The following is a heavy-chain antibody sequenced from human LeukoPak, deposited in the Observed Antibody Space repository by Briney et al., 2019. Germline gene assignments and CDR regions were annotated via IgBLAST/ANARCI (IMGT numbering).Heavy chain of an antibody. D-gene: IGHD1-26*01. CDR1: GFTVSSNC. Sequence: GGSLRLSCAASGFTVSSNCMSWVRQAPNKRLEWLSVIYSGGNTYYADSVKGRFTISRDNSMNTLYLQMNNLRVEDTAVYYCACLWGSTTSGTFDYWGQGTLVTVSS. J-gene: IGHJ4*02. CDR3: ACLWGSTTSGTFDY. CDR2: IYSGGNT. V-gene: IGHV3-53*01.